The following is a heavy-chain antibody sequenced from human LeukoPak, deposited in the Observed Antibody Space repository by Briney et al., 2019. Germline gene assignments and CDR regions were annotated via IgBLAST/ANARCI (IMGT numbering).Heavy chain of an antibody. J-gene: IGHJ5*02. CDR3: AGNPYGTGHFDP. D-gene: IGHD2-8*02. CDR2: MSPNNGHT. Sequence: ASVKVSCKASGYTFTTYDINWVRQATGRGLEWMGWMSPNNGHTGYAQKFQGRVTMTRDTSINTAYMELSSLTSEDTAVYYCAGNPYGTGHFDPWGQGSLVTVSS. V-gene: IGHV1-8*01. CDR1: GYTFTTYD.